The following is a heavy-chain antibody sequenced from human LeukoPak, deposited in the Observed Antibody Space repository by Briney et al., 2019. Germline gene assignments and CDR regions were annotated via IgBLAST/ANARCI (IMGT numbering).Heavy chain of an antibody. CDR1: GGSISSGDYY. V-gene: IGHV4-30-4*01. Sequence: PSETLSLTCTVSGGSISSGDYYWSWIRQPPGKGLEWIGYIYYSGSTYYNPSLKSRVTISVDTSKNQFSLKLSSVTAADTAVYYCARDFCGGDCYSGAFDIWGQGTMVTVSS. D-gene: IGHD2-21*01. J-gene: IGHJ3*02. CDR2: IYYSGST. CDR3: ARDFCGGDCYSGAFDI.